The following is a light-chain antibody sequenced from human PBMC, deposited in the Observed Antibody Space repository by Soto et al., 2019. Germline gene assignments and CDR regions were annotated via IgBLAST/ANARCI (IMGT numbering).Light chain of an antibody. Sequence: QSVLTQPPSASGTPGQRVTISCSGSSSNIGSNTVNWYQQLPGTAPNLLIYSNNQRPSGVPDRFSGSKSGTSASLAISGLQSEDEAEYYCAAWDDSLNGPVFGGGTQLTFL. CDR1: SSNIGSNT. CDR2: SNN. V-gene: IGLV1-44*01. J-gene: IGLJ2*01. CDR3: AAWDDSLNGPV.